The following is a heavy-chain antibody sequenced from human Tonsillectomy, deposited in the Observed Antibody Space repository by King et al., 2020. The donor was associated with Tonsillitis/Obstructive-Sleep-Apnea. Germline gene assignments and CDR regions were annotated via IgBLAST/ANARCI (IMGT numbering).Heavy chain of an antibody. CDR3: ARAPYSRGWFDP. J-gene: IGHJ5*02. CDR2: IYHRGTT. CDR1: GGSISSSNR. V-gene: IGHV4-4*02. Sequence: VQLQESVPGLVKPAGTLSLTCAVSGGSISSSNRWSWVRQPPEEGQERMGEIYHRGTTNYNPSPKSRVTISVDKSKNQFSLKLSSVTAADTAVYYCARAPYSRGWFDPWGQGTLVTVSS. D-gene: IGHD6-13*01.